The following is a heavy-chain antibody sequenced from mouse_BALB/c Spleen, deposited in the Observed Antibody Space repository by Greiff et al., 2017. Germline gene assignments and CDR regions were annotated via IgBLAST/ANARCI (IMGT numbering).Heavy chain of an antibody. V-gene: IGHV5-6-5*01. CDR3: ARGDGWFAY. Sequence: VQLKESGGGLVKPGGSLKLSCAASGFTFSSYAMSWVRQTPEKRLEWVASISSGGSTYYPDSVKGRFTISRDNARNILYLQMSSLRSEDTAMYYCARGDGWFAYWGQGTLVTVSA. CDR2: ISSGGST. D-gene: IGHD2-3*01. J-gene: IGHJ3*01. CDR1: GFTFSSYA.